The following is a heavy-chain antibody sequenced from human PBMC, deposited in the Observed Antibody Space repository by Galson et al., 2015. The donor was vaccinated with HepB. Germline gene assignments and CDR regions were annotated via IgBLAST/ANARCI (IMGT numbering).Heavy chain of an antibody. D-gene: IGHD2-15*01. Sequence: PALVKPTQTLTLTCTFSGFSLSTSGMRVSWIRQPPGKALVWRARIDWDDDKFYSTSLKTRLTISKDTSKNQVVLTMTNMDPVDTATYYCARSSLGYCSGGSCYWDYWGQGTLVTVSS. CDR2: IDWDDDK. CDR1: GFSLSTSGMR. J-gene: IGHJ4*02. CDR3: ARSSLGYCSGGSCYWDY. V-gene: IGHV2-70*04.